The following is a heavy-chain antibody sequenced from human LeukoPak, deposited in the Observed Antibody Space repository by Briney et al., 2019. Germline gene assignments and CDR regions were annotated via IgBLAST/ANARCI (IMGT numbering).Heavy chain of an antibody. V-gene: IGHV1-2*04. D-gene: IGHD6-13*01. CDR2: INPNSGGT. CDR1: GYTFTGYY. J-gene: IGHJ1*01. Sequence: ASVKVSCKASGYTFTGYYMHWVRQAPGQGLEWMGWINPNSGGTNYAQKFQGWVTMTRDTSISTAYMELSRLRSDDTAVYYCARSSGIAAAGKGRERYFQHWGQGTLVTVSS. CDR3: ARSSGIAAAGKGRERYFQH.